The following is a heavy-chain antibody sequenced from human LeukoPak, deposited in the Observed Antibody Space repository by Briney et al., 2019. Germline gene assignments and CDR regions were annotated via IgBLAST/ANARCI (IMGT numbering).Heavy chain of an antibody. D-gene: IGHD6-13*01. CDR2: INPNSGGT. Sequence: ASVKVSCKASGYSFISSYIHWVRQAPGQGLEWMGWINPNSGGTNYAQKFQGWVTMTRDTSISTAYMELSRLRSDDTAVYYCARASKGGAASTLGYWGQGTLVTVSS. V-gene: IGHV1-2*04. CDR1: GYSFISSY. CDR3: ARASKGGAASTLGY. J-gene: IGHJ4*02.